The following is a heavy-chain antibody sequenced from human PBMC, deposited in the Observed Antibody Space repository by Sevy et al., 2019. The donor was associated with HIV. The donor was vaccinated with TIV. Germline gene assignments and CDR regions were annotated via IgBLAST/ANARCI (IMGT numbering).Heavy chain of an antibody. V-gene: IGHV3-23*01. CDR3: AREGCSKPHDY. CDR2: FSFGCGKI. D-gene: IGHD2-2*01. Sequence: GGSLRLSCAASGFTFSNYAMSWVRQAPGKGLEWVSTFSFGCGKINYADSVKGRFTISRDNSKNTLYLQMNSLRAEGTALYYGAREGCSKPHDYWGQGTLVTVSS. J-gene: IGHJ4*02. CDR1: GFTFSNYA.